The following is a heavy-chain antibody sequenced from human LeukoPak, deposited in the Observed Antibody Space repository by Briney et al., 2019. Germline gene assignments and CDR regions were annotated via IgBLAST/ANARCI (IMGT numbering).Heavy chain of an antibody. D-gene: IGHD6-13*01. CDR3: AVIAAAGTYAFDT. V-gene: IGHV1-2*06. Sequence: ASVKVSCKASGYTFTGYYMHWVRQAPGQGLEWMGRINPNSGGTNYAQKFQGRVTMTRDTSISTAYMELSRLRSDDTAVYYCAVIAAAGTYAFDTWGQGTMVTVSS. CDR1: GYTFTGYY. CDR2: INPNSGGT. J-gene: IGHJ3*02.